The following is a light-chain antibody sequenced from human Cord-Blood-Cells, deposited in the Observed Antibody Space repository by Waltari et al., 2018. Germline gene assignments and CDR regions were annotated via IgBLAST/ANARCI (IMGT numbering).Light chain of an antibody. J-gene: IGKJ3*01. CDR3: QQSYSTPRG. Sequence: IQMTQSPSSLSASAGDRVTITCRASQSTSSYLNWYQQKPGKAHKLLIYAASSLQSGVPSRFSGCGSGTDFTLTISSLQPEDFATYYCQQSYSTPRGFGPGTKVDIK. CDR1: QSTSSY. V-gene: IGKV1-39*01. CDR2: AAS.